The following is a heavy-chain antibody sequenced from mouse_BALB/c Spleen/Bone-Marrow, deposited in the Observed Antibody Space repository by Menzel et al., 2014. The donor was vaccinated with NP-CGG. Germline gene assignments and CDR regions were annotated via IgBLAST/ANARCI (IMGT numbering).Heavy chain of an antibody. CDR3: AKGGHVMDY. J-gene: IGHJ4*01. Sequence: QVQLQQSGAELMKPGASVVISCKATGYTFSDYWIEWVKQRPGHGLEWIGEILPGGGSTNYNENFKGKATFTADTSSNTAYMQLSSLTSEDSAVYYCAKGGHVMDYWGQGTSVTVSS. V-gene: IGHV1-9*01. CDR1: GYTFSDYW. CDR2: ILPGGGST. D-gene: IGHD1-1*02.